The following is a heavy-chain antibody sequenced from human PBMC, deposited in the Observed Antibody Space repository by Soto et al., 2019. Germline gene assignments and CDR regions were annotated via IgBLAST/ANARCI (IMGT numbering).Heavy chain of an antibody. V-gene: IGHV4-31*03. CDR1: GGSISSGGYY. CDR3: ARDQLVRGVRLGDRYAFDI. Sequence: QVQLQESGPGLVKPSQTLSLTCTVSGGSISSGGYYWSWIRQHPGKGLEWIGYIYYSGSTYYNPSLKSRVTISVDTSKNQCSLKLSAVTAADTAVYYCARDQLVRGVRLGDRYAFDIWGQGTMVTVSS. D-gene: IGHD3-10*01. CDR2: IYYSGST. J-gene: IGHJ3*02.